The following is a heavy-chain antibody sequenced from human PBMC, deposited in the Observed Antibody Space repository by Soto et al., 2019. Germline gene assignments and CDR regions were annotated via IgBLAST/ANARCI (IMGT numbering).Heavy chain of an antibody. V-gene: IGHV1-69*01. Sequence: QVQLVQSGAEVKKPGSSVKVSCKASGGTFSSYAISWVRQAPGQGLEWMGGIIPIFGTANYAQKFQGRVPITAEESRSIASMELSSLRSEDTAVYYCARAPISSYCSGGSCYRNYFDYWGQGTLVTVSS. CDR3: ARAPISSYCSGGSCYRNYFDY. D-gene: IGHD2-15*01. CDR2: IIPIFGTA. J-gene: IGHJ4*02. CDR1: GGTFSSYA.